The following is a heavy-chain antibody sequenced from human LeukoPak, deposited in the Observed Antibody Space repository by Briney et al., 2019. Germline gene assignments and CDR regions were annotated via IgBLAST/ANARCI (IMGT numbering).Heavy chain of an antibody. J-gene: IGHJ4*02. Sequence: GGSLRLSCAASGFTFSSYWMSWVRQAPGKGLEWVANIKQDGSEKYYVDSVKGRFTISRDNAKNSLYLQMNSLRAEDTAVYYCTRGATTFLPDYWGQGTLVTVSS. V-gene: IGHV3-7*04. CDR2: IKQDGSEK. CDR3: TRGATTFLPDY. CDR1: GFTFSSYW. D-gene: IGHD5-12*01.